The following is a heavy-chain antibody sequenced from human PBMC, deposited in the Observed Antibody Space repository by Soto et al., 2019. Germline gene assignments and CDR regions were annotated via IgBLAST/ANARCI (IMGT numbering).Heavy chain of an antibody. CDR3: ARAQFYSGSGNYNNLMFDA. V-gene: IGHV4-30-2*01. D-gene: IGHD3-10*01. CDR1: GGSVGGVGYS. Sequence: SETLSLTCAVSGGSVGGVGYSWSWIRQPPGGGLEWIGYMYHSGTFLKSPSLKTRLTMSLDMSKNQFSLTLNSMTAADTAVYYCARAQFYSGSGNYNNLMFDAWGQGIQVTVSS. J-gene: IGHJ5*02. CDR2: MYHSGTF.